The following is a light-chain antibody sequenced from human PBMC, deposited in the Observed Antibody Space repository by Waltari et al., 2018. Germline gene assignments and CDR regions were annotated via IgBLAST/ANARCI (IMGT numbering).Light chain of an antibody. Sequence: NVLLTQPHSVSESPGKTVTIPCTRSSGSIATNYAPGYQQRPGIAPTMVIHEDDQRPPGVPDRFSGSIDSSSNSASLTISGLKTEDEADYYCQTYDSTKIHVVFGGGTKLTVL. CDR2: EDD. J-gene: IGLJ2*01. CDR3: QTYDSTKIHVV. V-gene: IGLV6-57*03. CDR1: SGSIATNY.